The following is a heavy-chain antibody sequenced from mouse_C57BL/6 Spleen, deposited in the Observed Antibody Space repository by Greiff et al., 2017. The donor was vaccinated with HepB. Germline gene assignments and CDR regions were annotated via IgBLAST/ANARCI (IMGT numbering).Heavy chain of an antibody. J-gene: IGHJ2*01. V-gene: IGHV1-69*01. CDR3: AFSTVVAEGDYFDY. CDR2: IDPSDSYT. Sequence: QVQLQQPGAELVMPGASVKLSCKASGYTFTSYWMHWVKQRPGQGLEWIGEIDPSDSYTNYNQKFKGKSTLTGDKSSSTAYMQLRSLTSEYSAVYYCAFSTVVAEGDYFDYWGQGTTLTVAS. D-gene: IGHD1-1*01. CDR1: GYTFTSYW.